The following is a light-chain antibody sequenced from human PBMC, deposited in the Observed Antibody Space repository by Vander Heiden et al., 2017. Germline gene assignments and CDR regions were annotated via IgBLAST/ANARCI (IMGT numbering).Light chain of an antibody. CDR1: QSNSSY. J-gene: IGKJ4*01. V-gene: IGKV1-39*01. CDR3: QQSDSIPLT. CDR2: PAS. Sequence: DVQMTKSPSSLSASVGDRVTITCRASQSNSSYLNWHPQKPGNAPKLLSYPASSLQRGVPSRFIGIGSVSDFTFTYCCQQPEDISTNCSQQSDSIPLTFGGGTKVEIK.